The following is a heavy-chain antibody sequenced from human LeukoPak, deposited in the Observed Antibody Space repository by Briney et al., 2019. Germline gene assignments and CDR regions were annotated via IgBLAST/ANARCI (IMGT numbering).Heavy chain of an antibody. CDR1: GFTFSNYG. J-gene: IGHJ6*02. Sequence: QPGGSLRLSCAASGFTFSNYGFHWVRQAPRRGLEWVSYITSGGTTMYYADSVKGRFTISRDNAKNSLYLQMNSLRAEDTAVYYCAREIYCSSTSCYIVWGQGTTVTVSS. CDR2: ITSGGTTM. V-gene: IGHV3-48*04. CDR3: AREIYCSSTSCYIV. D-gene: IGHD2-2*02.